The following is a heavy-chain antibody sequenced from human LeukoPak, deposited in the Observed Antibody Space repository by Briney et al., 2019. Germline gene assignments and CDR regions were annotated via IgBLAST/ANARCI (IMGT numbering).Heavy chain of an antibody. CDR2: ISNNGGSS. CDR3: VKITSVTGGDC. Sequence: GGSLRLSCSASGFTFSAYAMYWVRQAPGTGLEYVSGISNNGGSSFYADSVMGRFTISRDNSKNTLYLQMSSLRAEDTAVYYCVKITSVTGGDCWGQGTRLTVSS. D-gene: IGHD1-1*01. CDR1: GFTFSAYA. J-gene: IGHJ4*02. V-gene: IGHV3-64D*09.